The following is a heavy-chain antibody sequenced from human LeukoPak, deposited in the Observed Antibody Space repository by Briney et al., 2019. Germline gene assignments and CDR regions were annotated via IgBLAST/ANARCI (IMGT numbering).Heavy chain of an antibody. V-gene: IGHV4-59*11. CDR3: AREDPQTTVPEGMDV. Sequence: PSETLSLTCTVSGGSISSHYWSWIRQPAGKGLEWIGYIYYSGRTNYNPSLKSRVTISVDTSKNQFSLQLRSVTAADTAVYYCAREDPQTTVPEGMDVWGQGTTVTVSS. D-gene: IGHD4-17*01. CDR1: GGSISSHY. CDR2: IYYSGRT. J-gene: IGHJ6*02.